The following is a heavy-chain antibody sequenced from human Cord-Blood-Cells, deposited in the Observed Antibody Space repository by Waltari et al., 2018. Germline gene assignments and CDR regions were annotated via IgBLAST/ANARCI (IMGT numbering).Heavy chain of an antibody. CDR1: GGSISSSSYH. CDR2: IYYSGST. J-gene: IGHJ6*02. CDR3: ARQFMITFGGVIGYYYGMDV. V-gene: IGHV4-39*01. Sequence: QLQLQASGPGLVKPSATLSLTCTVSGGSISSSSYHWGWIRQPHRQGLEWIGSIYYSGSTYYNPSLKSRVTISVDTSKNQFSLKLSSVTAADTAVYYCARQFMITFGGVIGYYYGMDVWGQGTTVTVSS. D-gene: IGHD3-16*01.